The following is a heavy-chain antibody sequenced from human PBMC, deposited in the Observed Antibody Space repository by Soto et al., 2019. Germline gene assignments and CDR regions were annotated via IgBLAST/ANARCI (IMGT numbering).Heavy chain of an antibody. D-gene: IGHD3-3*01. CDR2: ISHDGRIE. V-gene: IGHV3-30-3*01. CDR1: GFTFGSFA. CDR3: ARDGLPDDFRSGGYWFDP. Sequence: QVHLVESGGGVVQPGRSLRLSCAASGFTFGSFALHWVRQAPGEGLEWVALISHDGRIENYADSVKGRFIISRDNSKNTVYMQMDSLRLEDTGVYYCARDGLPDDFRSGGYWFDPWGQGTQVTVSS. J-gene: IGHJ5*02.